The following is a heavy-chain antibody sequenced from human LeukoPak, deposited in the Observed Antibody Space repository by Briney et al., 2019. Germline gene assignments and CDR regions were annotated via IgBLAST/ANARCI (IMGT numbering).Heavy chain of an antibody. V-gene: IGHV3-7*01. CDR3: VTYTNWVAGVV. J-gene: IGHJ6*02. CDR1: VFTHSNSR. Sequence: GGPLALPCTASVFTHSNSRMNCLPDAPEKGLECVANINHEEYSIQYIHSVKGRFTISRDNAGNTLYLQINGPRVEDTAVYYCVTYTNWVAGVVWGQGTTVTVSS. D-gene: IGHD7-27*01. CDR2: INHEEYSI.